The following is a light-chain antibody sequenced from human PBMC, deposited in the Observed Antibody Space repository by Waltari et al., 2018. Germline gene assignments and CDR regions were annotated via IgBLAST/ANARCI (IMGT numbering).Light chain of an antibody. J-gene: IGKJ2*01. CDR2: DAS. V-gene: IGKV3-11*01. Sequence: EIVLTQSPATLSLSPGERATPSCRASQTVSTHFAWYQQKPGQAPRLLIFDASRRATGIPARFSGSGSGTDFTLTISSLEPEDFAVYYCQQRGNWPSGYTFGQGTKLEIK. CDR3: QQRGNWPSGYT. CDR1: QTVSTH.